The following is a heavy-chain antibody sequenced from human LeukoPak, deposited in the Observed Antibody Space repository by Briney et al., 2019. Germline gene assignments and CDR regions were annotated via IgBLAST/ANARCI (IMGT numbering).Heavy chain of an antibody. V-gene: IGHV4-39*01. CDR1: GGSISSGDYY. CDR3: ARHGGYSSSSYDY. Sequence: SQTLSLTCTVSGGSISSGDYYWGWIRQPPGKGLEWIGSIYYSGSTYYNPSLKSRVTISVDTSKNQFSLKLSSVTAADTAVYYCARHGGYSSSSYDYWGQGTLVTVSS. D-gene: IGHD6-6*01. CDR2: IYYSGST. J-gene: IGHJ4*02.